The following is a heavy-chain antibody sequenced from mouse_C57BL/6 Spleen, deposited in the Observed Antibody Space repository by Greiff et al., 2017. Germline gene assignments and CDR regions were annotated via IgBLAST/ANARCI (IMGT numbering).Heavy chain of an antibody. CDR2: IYPGSGST. CDR1: GYTFTSYW. CDR3: AIGGYYGSSSAWFAY. D-gene: IGHD1-1*01. J-gene: IGHJ3*01. V-gene: IGHV1-55*01. Sequence: QVQLQQPGAELVKPGASVKMSCKASGYTFTSYWITWVKQRPGQGLEWIGDIYPGSGSTNYNEKFTSKATLTVDPSSSTAYMQLSDLTSEDSAVYDGAIGGYYGSSSAWFAYWGQGTLVTVSA.